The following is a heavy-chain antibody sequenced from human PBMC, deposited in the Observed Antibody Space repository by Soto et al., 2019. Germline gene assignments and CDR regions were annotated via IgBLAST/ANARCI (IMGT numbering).Heavy chain of an antibody. CDR2: ISGSGGST. CDR3: AKDTGMITFGGVIVDAFDI. CDR1: GFTFSSYA. Sequence: EVQLLESGGGLVQPGGSLRLSCAASGFTFSSYAMSWVRQAPGKGLEWVSAISGSGGSTYYADSVKGRFTISRDNSKNTLYLKMNSLRAEDTAVYYCAKDTGMITFGGVIVDAFDIWGQGTMVTVSS. V-gene: IGHV3-23*01. D-gene: IGHD3-16*02. J-gene: IGHJ3*02.